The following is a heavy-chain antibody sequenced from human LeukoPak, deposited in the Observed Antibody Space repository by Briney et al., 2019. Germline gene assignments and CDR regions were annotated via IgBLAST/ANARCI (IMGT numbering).Heavy chain of an antibody. CDR1: DGSISSSSYY. Sequence: PSETLSLTCTVSDGSISSSSYYWGWIRQPPGKGLEWIGNIYYSGSTYYNPSLKSRVTISVDTSKKQLSLRLSSVTAADTAVYYCAKEAPTDYAFDIWGQGTMVTVS. CDR3: AKEAPTDYAFDI. J-gene: IGHJ3*02. V-gene: IGHV4-39*07. D-gene: IGHD3/OR15-3a*01. CDR2: IYYSGST.